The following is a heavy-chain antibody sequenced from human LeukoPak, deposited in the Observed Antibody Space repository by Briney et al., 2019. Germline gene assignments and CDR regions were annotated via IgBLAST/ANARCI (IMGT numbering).Heavy chain of an antibody. Sequence: HPGGSLRLSCAAPGFTFSAYSMNWVRQAPGKGLEWISYIGISSGNTKYADSVKGRFTISGDKAKNSLYLQMNSLRVEDTAVYYCARDYKYAFDNWGQGTLVTVSS. V-gene: IGHV3-48*01. CDR2: IGISSGNT. CDR3: ARDYKYAFDN. D-gene: IGHD5-24*01. CDR1: GFTFSAYS. J-gene: IGHJ4*02.